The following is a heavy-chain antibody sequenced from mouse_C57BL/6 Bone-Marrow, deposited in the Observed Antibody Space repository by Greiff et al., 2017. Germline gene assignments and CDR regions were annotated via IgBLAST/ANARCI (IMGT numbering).Heavy chain of an antibody. CDR1: GYTFTSYW. Sequence: QVQLQQPGAELVMPGASVKLSCKASGYTFTSYWMHWVKQRPGQGLEWIGEIDPSDSYTNYNQKFKGKSTLTVDKSSSTAYMQLSSLTSEDSAVYYCARRGYGSSYAYYFDYWGQGTTLTVSS. CDR2: IDPSDSYT. CDR3: ARRGYGSSYAYYFDY. D-gene: IGHD1-1*01. J-gene: IGHJ2*01. V-gene: IGHV1-69*01.